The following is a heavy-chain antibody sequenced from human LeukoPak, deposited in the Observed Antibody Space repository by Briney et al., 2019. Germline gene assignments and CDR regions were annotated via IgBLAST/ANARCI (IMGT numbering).Heavy chain of an antibody. D-gene: IGHD1-20*01. CDR1: GGTFSSYA. J-gene: IGHJ5*02. CDR3: ARDNDSITGFNGGDNWFDP. CDR2: IIPIFGTA. Sequence: SVKVSCKASGGTFSSYAISWVRQAPGQGLEWMGGIIPIFGTANYAQKFQGRVTITADESTSTAYMELSSLRSDDTAVYYCARDNDSITGFNGGDNWFDPWGQGTLVTVSS. V-gene: IGHV1-69*01.